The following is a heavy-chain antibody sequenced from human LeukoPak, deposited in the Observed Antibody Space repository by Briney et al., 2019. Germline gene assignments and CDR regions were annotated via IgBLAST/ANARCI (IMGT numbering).Heavy chain of an antibody. CDR1: GFTFSSYG. J-gene: IGHJ4*02. CDR2: ISGSGVTT. V-gene: IGHV3-23*01. CDR3: AKDLRWGLDY. Sequence: PGGSLRLSCAASGFTFSSYGMSWVRQAPGKGLEWVSAISGSGVTTYCADSVKGRFTISRDNSKNTLYLQMNSLRAGDTAIYYCAKDLRWGLDYWGQGTLVTVSS. D-gene: IGHD4-23*01.